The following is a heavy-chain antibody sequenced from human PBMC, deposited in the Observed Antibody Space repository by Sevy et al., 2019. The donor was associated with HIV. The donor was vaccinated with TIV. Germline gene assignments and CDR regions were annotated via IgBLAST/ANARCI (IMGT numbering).Heavy chain of an antibody. Sequence: ASVNVSCKASGYTFTGYYMHWVRQAPGQGLEWMGRINPNSGGTNYAQKFQGRVTMTRDTSISTAYMELSRLRSDDRAVYYCASNRRYCSGGSCSDAFDIWGQRTMVTVSS. V-gene: IGHV1-2*06. CDR1: GYTFTGYY. D-gene: IGHD2-15*01. CDR2: INPNSGGT. J-gene: IGHJ3*02. CDR3: ASNRRYCSGGSCSDAFDI.